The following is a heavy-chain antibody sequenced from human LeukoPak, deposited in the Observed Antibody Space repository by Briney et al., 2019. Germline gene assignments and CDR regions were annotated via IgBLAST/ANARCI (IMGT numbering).Heavy chain of an antibody. D-gene: IGHD2-15*01. J-gene: IGHJ5*02. V-gene: IGHV3-21*03. CDR2: ISTSSSYI. Sequence: GGSLRLSCTVSGFTVSSDSMSWVRQAPGKGLEWVSSISTSSSYIYYVDSVKGRFTISRDNARSSVYLQMNSLRVEDTAVYYCARGLGVVAASDNCFDPWGQGTL. CDR3: ARGLGVVAASDNCFDP. CDR1: GFTVSSDS.